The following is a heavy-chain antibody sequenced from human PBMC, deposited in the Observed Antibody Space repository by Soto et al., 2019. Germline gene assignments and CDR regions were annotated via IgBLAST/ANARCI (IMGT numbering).Heavy chain of an antibody. Sequence: QLHLVQSGAVVKKPGASVTVSCSASGYPVTAYYMHWVRQAPGRGLEWMGGINPATGAAKYTQTFQGRVTMTRDPSTGTVFMEPSGLTSEDTAVFYCASGGGVGVAGSAAFDMWGQGTLVTVSS. CDR2: INPATGAA. J-gene: IGHJ3*02. CDR3: ASGGGVGVAGSAAFDM. CDR1: GYPVTAYY. V-gene: IGHV1-2*02. D-gene: IGHD3-3*01.